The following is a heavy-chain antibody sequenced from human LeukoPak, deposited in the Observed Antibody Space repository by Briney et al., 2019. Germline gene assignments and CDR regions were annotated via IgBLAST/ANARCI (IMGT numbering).Heavy chain of an antibody. V-gene: IGHV4-59*01. J-gene: IGHJ4*02. CDR2: IYYSGST. CDR3: ARLSITALYYFDY. Sequence: SETLSLTCTVSGGSISGYYWSWIRQPPGKGLEWIGYIYYSGSTNYNPSLKSRVTISVDTSKNHFSLKLSSVTAADTAVYYCARLSITALYYFDYWGQGTLVTVSS. D-gene: IGHD1-20*01. CDR1: GGSISGYY.